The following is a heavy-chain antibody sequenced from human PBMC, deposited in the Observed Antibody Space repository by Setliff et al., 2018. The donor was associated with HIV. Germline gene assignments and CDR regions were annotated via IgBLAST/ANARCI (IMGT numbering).Heavy chain of an antibody. CDR1: GGSISSYY. CDR3: ARDQGFGELYLDY. V-gene: IGHV4-59*01. J-gene: IGHJ4*02. Sequence: SETLSLTCTVSGGSISSYYWNWIRQPPGKGLEWIGYIYYSGSTNYNPSLKSRVTISVDTSKNQFSLKLSSVTAADTAVYYCARDQGFGELYLDYWGQGTLVTVSS. D-gene: IGHD3-10*01. CDR2: IYYSGST.